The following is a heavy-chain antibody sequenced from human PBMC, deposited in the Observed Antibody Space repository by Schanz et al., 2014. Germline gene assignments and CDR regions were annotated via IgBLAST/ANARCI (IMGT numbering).Heavy chain of an antibody. CDR3: ARPSDSSWYMDV. D-gene: IGHD2-21*02. V-gene: IGHV3-21*05. CDR2: ISSSSSYI. J-gene: IGHJ6*03. Sequence: VQLVESGGGLVKPGGSLRLSCAASGLTFSNYGMSWVRQAPGQGLEWVSYISSSSSYISYADSVKGRFTISRDNAKNSLYLQMNSLRAEDTAVYYCARPSDSSWYMDVWGKGTTVTDSS. CDR1: GLTFSNYG.